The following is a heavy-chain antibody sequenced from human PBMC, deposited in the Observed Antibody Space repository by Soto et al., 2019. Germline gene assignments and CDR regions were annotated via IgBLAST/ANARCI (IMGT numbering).Heavy chain of an antibody. D-gene: IGHD4-17*01. CDR3: VRALTTVSYYYYYMDV. J-gene: IGHJ6*03. V-gene: IGHV3-20*01. Sequence: EVQLVESGGGVVRPGGSLRLSCAASGFTFDDYGMSWVRQAPGKGLEWVSGINWNGGSTGYADSVKGRFTISRDNAKNSLYLQMNSLRAEDTALYHCVRALTTVSYYYYYMDVWGKGTTVTVSS. CDR1: GFTFDDYG. CDR2: INWNGGST.